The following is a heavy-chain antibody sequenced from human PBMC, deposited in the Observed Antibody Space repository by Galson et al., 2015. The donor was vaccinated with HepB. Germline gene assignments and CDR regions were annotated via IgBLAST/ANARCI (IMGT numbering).Heavy chain of an antibody. D-gene: IGHD1-26*01. CDR1: GFTFSNYA. CDR2: ISGTGSST. J-gene: IGHJ3*02. CDR3: AEGELGDAFDI. V-gene: IGHV3-23*01. Sequence: SLRLFCAASGFTFSNYAMSWVRQAPGKGLEWVSFISGTGSSTYYADSVKGRFTISRDNSKNTLYLQMNSLRAEDTAVYYCAEGELGDAFDIWGQGTMVTVSS.